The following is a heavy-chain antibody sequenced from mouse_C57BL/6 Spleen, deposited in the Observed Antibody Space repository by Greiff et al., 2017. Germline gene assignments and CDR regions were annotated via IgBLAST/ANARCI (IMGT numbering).Heavy chain of an antibody. Sequence: EVHLVESGGGLVKPGGSLKLSCAASGFTFSDYGMHWVRQAPEQGLEWVAYISSGSSTIYYADTVKGRFTISRDNAKNTLFLQMTSLRSEDTAMYYCAKGTHYYGSSLAYWGQGTLVTVSA. CDR3: AKGTHYYGSSLAY. J-gene: IGHJ3*01. CDR2: ISSGSSTI. CDR1: GFTFSDYG. D-gene: IGHD1-1*01. V-gene: IGHV5-17*01.